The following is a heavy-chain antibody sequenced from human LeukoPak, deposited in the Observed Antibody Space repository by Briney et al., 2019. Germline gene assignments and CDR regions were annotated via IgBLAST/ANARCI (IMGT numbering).Heavy chain of an antibody. J-gene: IGHJ4*02. CDR3: ARDWSMTTLDY. D-gene: IGHD4-17*01. CDR1: GGTFNNSA. V-gene: IGHV1-2*06. Sequence: ASVKVSCKTSGGTFNNSAISWVRQAPGQGLEWMGRINPNSGGTDYAQKFQGRVTMTRDTSISTAYLEFSSLRSDDTAVYYCARDWSMTTLDYWGQGTLVTVSS. CDR2: INPNSGGT.